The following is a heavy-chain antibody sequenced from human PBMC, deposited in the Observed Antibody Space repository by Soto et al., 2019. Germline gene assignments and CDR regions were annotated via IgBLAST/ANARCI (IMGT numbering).Heavy chain of an antibody. CDR2: ISRDGTV. V-gene: IGHV3-23*01. CDR1: GFIFTLHA. D-gene: IGHD3-10*01. Sequence: EVQLLESGGGLIQPGGSLRLSCAASGFIFTLHAMSWVRQAPGEGLEWVSAISRDGTVYYTDSVRGRFTTSRDNSKNTVYLQMNSLRSEDTAVYYCVKEPYGWAYGDYWGQGTMVTVSS. J-gene: IGHJ4*02. CDR3: VKEPYGWAYGDY.